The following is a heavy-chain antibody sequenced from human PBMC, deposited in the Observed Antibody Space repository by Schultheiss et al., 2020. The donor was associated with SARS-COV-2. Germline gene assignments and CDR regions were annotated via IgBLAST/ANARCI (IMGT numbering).Heavy chain of an antibody. D-gene: IGHD3-10*01. Sequence: GSLRLSCAVSGYSISSGYYWGWIRQPPGKGLEWIGSIYTSGSTNYNPSLKSRVTISVDTSKNQFSLKLSSVTAADTAVYYCASRPYGSWSYYQLYYFDYWGQGTLVTVAS. CDR2: IYTSGST. CDR3: ASRPYGSWSYYQLYYFDY. V-gene: IGHV4-38-2*01. CDR1: GYSISSGYY. J-gene: IGHJ4*02.